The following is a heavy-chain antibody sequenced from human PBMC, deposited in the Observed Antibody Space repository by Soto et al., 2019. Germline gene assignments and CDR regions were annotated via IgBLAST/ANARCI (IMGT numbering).Heavy chain of an antibody. Sequence: GWSLRLSCAGSGFTFGDSYMSWIRQAPGKGLEWLSYISPGSRYPAYADSVKGRFTISRDNAKRSLYLQMMSLTAEDTAIYYCLRGGGGCLFDPWGQGTMVTVSS. D-gene: IGHD2-8*02. V-gene: IGHV3-11*06. J-gene: IGHJ5*02. CDR1: GFTFGDSY. CDR2: ISPGSRYP. CDR3: LRGGGGCLFDP.